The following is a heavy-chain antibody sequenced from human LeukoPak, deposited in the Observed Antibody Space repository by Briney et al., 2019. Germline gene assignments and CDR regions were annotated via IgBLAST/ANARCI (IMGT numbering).Heavy chain of an antibody. CDR1: GFTFSSYG. CDR2: ISYDGSNK. V-gene: IGHV3-30*18. CDR3: AKDLTMVRGVIGY. Sequence: PGGSLRLPCAASGFTFSSYGMHWVRQAPGKGLEWVAVISYDGSNKYYADSVKGRFTISRDNSKNTLYLQMNSLRAEDTAVYYCAKDLTMVRGVIGYWGQGTLVTVSS. D-gene: IGHD3-10*01. J-gene: IGHJ4*02.